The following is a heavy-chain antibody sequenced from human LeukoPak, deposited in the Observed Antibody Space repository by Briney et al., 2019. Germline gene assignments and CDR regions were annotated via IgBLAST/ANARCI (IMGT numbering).Heavy chain of an antibody. CDR3: ARQSRGGGLTGTVGQYYYYHYMDV. D-gene: IGHD1-1*01. Sequence: SETLSLTCSVPGASISSYYWSWIRQPPGKGLEWIGYIYSSGSTNYNPSLKSRVIISVDTSKNQFSLTLSSVTAADTAVYFCARQSRGGGLTGTVGQYYYYHYMDVWGEGTTITVSS. CDR2: IYSSGST. J-gene: IGHJ6*03. V-gene: IGHV4-59*01. CDR1: GASISSYY.